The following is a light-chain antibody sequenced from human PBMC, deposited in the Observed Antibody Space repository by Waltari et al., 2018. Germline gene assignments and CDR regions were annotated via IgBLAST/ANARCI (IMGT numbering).Light chain of an antibody. Sequence: QSVLTQPPSASGTPGQRVTISCSGTTSNIGSNPVNWYQQLPGTAPKLLIHSDVRRPSGVPDRFSGSKSGTSASLAISGLQSEDEGHYYCAVWDDNVNVLFGGGTKLTVL. CDR3: AVWDDNVNVL. V-gene: IGLV1-44*01. CDR2: SDV. CDR1: TSNIGSNP. J-gene: IGLJ2*01.